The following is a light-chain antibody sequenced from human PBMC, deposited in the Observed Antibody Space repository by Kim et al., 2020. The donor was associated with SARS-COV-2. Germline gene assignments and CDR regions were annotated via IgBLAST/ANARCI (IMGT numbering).Light chain of an antibody. Sequence: VSPGQTASITCSGDKLGEKFACWYQQKPGQSPVLVIYQDSKRPSGIPERFSGSNSGNTATLTISGTQAMDEADYYCQAWDSSTVVFGGGTQLTVL. V-gene: IGLV3-1*01. CDR3: QAWDSSTVV. CDR1: KLGEKF. CDR2: QDS. J-gene: IGLJ2*01.